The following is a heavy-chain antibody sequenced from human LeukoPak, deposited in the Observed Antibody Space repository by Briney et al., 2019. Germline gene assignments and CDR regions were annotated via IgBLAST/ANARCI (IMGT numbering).Heavy chain of an antibody. Sequence: SETLSLTCAVYGGSFSSYYWSWIRQPPGKGLEWIGSMYYSGSTYYNPSLKSRVTISVDTSTNQFSLKLTSVTAADTAVYFCARIQLAVAGTFDWFDPWGQGTLVTVSS. CDR2: MYYSGST. CDR3: ARIQLAVAGTFDWFDP. J-gene: IGHJ5*02. V-gene: IGHV4-34*01. CDR1: GGSFSSYY. D-gene: IGHD6-19*01.